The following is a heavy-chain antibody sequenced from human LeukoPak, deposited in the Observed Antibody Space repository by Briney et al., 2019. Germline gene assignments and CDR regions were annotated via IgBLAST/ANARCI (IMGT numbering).Heavy chain of an antibody. D-gene: IGHD6-13*01. CDR2: INHSGST. CDR3: ARQPARIAAAGSYYFDY. J-gene: IGHJ4*02. CDR1: GGSFSGYY. Sequence: SETLSLTCAVYGGSFSGYYWSWIRQPPGKGLEWIGEINHSGSTNYNPSLKSRVTISVDTSKNQFSLKLSSVTAADTAVYYCARQPARIAAAGSYYFDYWGQGTLVTVSS. V-gene: IGHV4-34*01.